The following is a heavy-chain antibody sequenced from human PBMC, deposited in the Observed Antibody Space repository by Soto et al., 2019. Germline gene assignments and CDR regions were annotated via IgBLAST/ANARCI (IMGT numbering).Heavy chain of an antibody. D-gene: IGHD3-10*01. Sequence: QLQLQESGPGLVKHSETLSLTCTVSGGSISSSSYYWGWIRQPPGKGLEWIGSIYYSGSTYYNPSLKSRVTISVDTSKNQFSLKLSSVTAADTAVYYCARHAPPRGWFGELSVDYFDYWGQGTLVTVSS. CDR2: IYYSGST. J-gene: IGHJ4*02. CDR3: ARHAPPRGWFGELSVDYFDY. CDR1: GGSISSSSYY. V-gene: IGHV4-39*01.